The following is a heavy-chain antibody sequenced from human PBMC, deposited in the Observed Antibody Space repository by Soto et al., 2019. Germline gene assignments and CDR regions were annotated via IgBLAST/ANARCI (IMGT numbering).Heavy chain of an antibody. J-gene: IGHJ6*02. CDR2: TYYRSRWYS. V-gene: IGHV6-1*01. D-gene: IGHD2-15*01. Sequence: QVNLQQSGPGLLKPSQTLSLTCVISGDSVSSSSVAWNWVRQSPSRGLEWLGRTYYRSRWYSDFAVSVRGRIVINAETSKNQFSLQLNYVTPEDTAVYFCARSEEDSDYYYYGLDVWGQGTTVTVSS. CDR1: GDSVSSSSVA. CDR3: ARSEEDSDYYYYGLDV.